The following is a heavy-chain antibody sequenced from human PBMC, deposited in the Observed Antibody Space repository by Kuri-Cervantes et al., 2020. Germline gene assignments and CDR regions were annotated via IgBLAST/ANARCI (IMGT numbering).Heavy chain of an antibody. V-gene: IGHV3-9*01. CDR3: ASGGGWLFDY. J-gene: IGHJ4*02. D-gene: IGHD3-16*01. CDR2: ISWNSGSI. Sequence: GGSLRLSCAASGFTFDDYAMHWVRQAPGKGLEWVSGISWNSGSIGYVDSVKGRFTISRDNAKNSLYLQMNGLRADDTAVYYCASGGGWLFDYWGQGTLVTVSS. CDR1: GFTFDDYA.